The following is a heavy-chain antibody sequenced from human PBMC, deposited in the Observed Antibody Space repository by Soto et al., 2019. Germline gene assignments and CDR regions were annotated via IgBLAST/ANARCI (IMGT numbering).Heavy chain of an antibody. V-gene: IGHV1-69*13. CDR3: ARRDNWNSNWFDP. Sequence: ASVEVSCKASGGTFSSYAISWVRQAPGQGLEWMGGIIPIFGTANYAQKFQGRVTITADESTSTAYMELSSLRSEDTAVYYCARRDNWNSNWFDPWGQGTLVTVSS. J-gene: IGHJ5*02. CDR1: GGTFSSYA. D-gene: IGHD1-7*01. CDR2: IIPIFGTA.